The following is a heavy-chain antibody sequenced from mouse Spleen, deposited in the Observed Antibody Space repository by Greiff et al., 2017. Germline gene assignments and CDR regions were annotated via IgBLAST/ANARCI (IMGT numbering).Heavy chain of an antibody. D-gene: IGHD4-1*01. J-gene: IGHJ3*01. CDR3: TREGLTGTFRAWFAY. CDR2: ISSGGDYI. V-gene: IGHV5-9-1*02. Sequence: EVKLMESGEGLVKPGGSLKLSCAASGFTFSSYAMSWVRQTPEKRLEWVAYISSGGDYIYYADTVKGRFTISRDNARNTLYLQMSSLKSEDTAMYYCTREGLTGTFRAWFAYWGQGTLVTVSA. CDR1: GFTFSSYA.